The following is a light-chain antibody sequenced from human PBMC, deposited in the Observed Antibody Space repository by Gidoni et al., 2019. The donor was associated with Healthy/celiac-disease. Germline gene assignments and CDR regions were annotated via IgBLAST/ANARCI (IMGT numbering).Light chain of an antibody. J-gene: IGKJ4*01. CDR3: QQYNSYST. V-gene: IGKV1-5*03. CDR2: QSS. Sequence: IHMTQSPSTLSASVGDRVTITCRASQSISSWLPWYQQKPGKATKLLFYQSSSLESGVPSMFSGSGSGTEFTLTISSLQDDDFATYYCQQYNSYSTFGGGTKVEIK. CDR1: QSISSW.